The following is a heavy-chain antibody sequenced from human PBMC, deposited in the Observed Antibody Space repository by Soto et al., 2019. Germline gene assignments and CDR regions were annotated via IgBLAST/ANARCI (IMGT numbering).Heavy chain of an antibody. Sequence: GGSLRLSCAASGFTFSSYAMHWVRQAPGKGLEWVAVISYDGSNKYYADSVKGRFTISRDNSKNTLYLQMNSLRAEDTAVYYCARDMGVVVTHDAFDIWGQGTMVTVS. CDR1: GFTFSSYA. D-gene: IGHD2-21*02. V-gene: IGHV3-30-3*01. CDR3: ARDMGVVVTHDAFDI. CDR2: ISYDGSNK. J-gene: IGHJ3*02.